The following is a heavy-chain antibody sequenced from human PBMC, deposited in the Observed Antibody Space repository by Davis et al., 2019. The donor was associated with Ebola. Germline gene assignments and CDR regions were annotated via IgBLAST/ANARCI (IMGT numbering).Heavy chain of an antibody. D-gene: IGHD4-17*01. J-gene: IGHJ6*02. V-gene: IGHV3-30-3*01. Sequence: GGSLRLSCAASGFTFSSYAMHWVRQAPGKGLEWVAVISYDGSNKYYADSVKGRFTISRDNSKNTLYLQMNSLRAEDTAVYYCTVLRDGYYYYYGMDVWGQGTTVTVSS. CDR1: GFTFSSYA. CDR3: TVLRDGYYYYYGMDV. CDR2: ISYDGSNK.